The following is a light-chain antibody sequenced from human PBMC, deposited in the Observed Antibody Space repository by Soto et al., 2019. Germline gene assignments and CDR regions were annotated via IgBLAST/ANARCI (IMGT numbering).Light chain of an antibody. CDR3: QQYGAPPTT. CDR1: QSVWSNF. Sequence: EIVLTQSPGTLSLSPGERATLSCRASQSVWSNFFAWYQQEPGQAPRLLIYGVSSRATDIPDRFSGGGSGTAFTLTISRLEPEDFAVYFCQQYGAPPTTFGGGTKVEIK. J-gene: IGKJ4*01. V-gene: IGKV3-20*01. CDR2: GVS.